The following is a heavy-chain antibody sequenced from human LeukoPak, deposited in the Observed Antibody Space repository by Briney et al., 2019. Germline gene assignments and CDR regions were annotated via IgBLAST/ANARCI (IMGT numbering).Heavy chain of an antibody. D-gene: IGHD2-15*01. J-gene: IGHJ4*02. Sequence: GGSLRLSCAASGFTFSDYEMNWVRQAPGKGLEWVSYISSSGSTTNYADSVKGRFTISRDNAKNSLYLQMNSLRAEDTAVYYCARGYCSGGSCYFDYWGQGTLVTVSS. V-gene: IGHV3-48*03. CDR2: ISSSGSTT. CDR3: ARGYCSGGSCYFDY. CDR1: GFTFSDYE.